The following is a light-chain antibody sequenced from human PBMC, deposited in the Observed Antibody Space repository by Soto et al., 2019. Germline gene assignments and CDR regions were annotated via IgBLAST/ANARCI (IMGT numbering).Light chain of an antibody. CDR3: QQYKTYWT. V-gene: IGKV1-39*01. CDR2: AAS. CDR1: QSISSY. Sequence: DIQMTQSPSSLSASVGDRVTITCRASQSISSYLNWYQQKPGKAPKLLIYAASSLQSGVPSRFSGSGSGTDFTLTISSLQPEDFATYYCQQYKTYWTFGPGTKVDIK. J-gene: IGKJ1*01.